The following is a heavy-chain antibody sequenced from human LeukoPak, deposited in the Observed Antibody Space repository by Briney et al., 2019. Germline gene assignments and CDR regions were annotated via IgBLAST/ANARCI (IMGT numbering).Heavy chain of an antibody. V-gene: IGHV3-74*01. CDR1: GFTFSSYA. D-gene: IGHD5-12*01. CDR2: IKPDGSDT. J-gene: IGHJ4*02. CDR3: ARGKYGGYFIDY. Sequence: QTGGSLRLSCAASGFTFSSYAMSWVRQAPGKGLVWVSRIKPDGSDTNNADSVKGRFTISRDNAKNTVYLQMNSLRAEDTAVYYCARGKYGGYFIDYWGQGTLVTVSS.